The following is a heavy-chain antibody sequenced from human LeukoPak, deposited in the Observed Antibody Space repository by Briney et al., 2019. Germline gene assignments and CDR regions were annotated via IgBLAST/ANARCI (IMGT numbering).Heavy chain of an antibody. CDR1: GYTFTNYY. CDR2: INPSGGST. V-gene: IGHV1-46*01. CDR3: ARVRYYYESSGYYPGGFDY. J-gene: IGHJ4*02. D-gene: IGHD3-22*01. Sequence: ASVKVSCKASGYTFTNYYMHWVRQAPGQGLEWMGIINPSGGSTTYAQKFQGRVTMTRDMSTSTVYMELSSLRSEDTAVYYCARVRYYYESSGYYPGGFDYWGQGTLVTVSS.